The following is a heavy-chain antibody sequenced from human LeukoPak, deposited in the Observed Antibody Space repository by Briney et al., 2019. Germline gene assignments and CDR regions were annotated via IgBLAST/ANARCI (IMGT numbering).Heavy chain of an antibody. CDR1: GNSISSYY. V-gene: IGHV4-59*01. CDR3: ARAYHYDSSGYYDY. Sequence: SETLSLTCNVFGNSISSYYWSWIRQPPGKGLEWIGYIYYSGSTNYNPSLKSRLTISVDTSKKQFSLKLSSVTAADTAVYYCARAYHYDSSGYYDYWGQGTLVTVSS. CDR2: IYYSGST. J-gene: IGHJ4*02. D-gene: IGHD3-22*01.